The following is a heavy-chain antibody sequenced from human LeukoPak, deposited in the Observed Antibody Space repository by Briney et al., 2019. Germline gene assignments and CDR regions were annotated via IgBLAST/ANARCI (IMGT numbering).Heavy chain of an antibody. D-gene: IGHD3-22*01. Sequence: SETLSLTCTVSGGSMSPYHWGWIRQPPGKGLEWTGYIYYSGSTNYNPSLKSRVTISVDTSKNQFSLKLSSVTAADTAVYYCARHRDSSGYYSRQYYFDYWGQGTLVTVSS. V-gene: IGHV4-59*08. CDR1: GGSMSPYH. CDR3: ARHRDSSGYYSRQYYFDY. CDR2: IYYSGST. J-gene: IGHJ4*02.